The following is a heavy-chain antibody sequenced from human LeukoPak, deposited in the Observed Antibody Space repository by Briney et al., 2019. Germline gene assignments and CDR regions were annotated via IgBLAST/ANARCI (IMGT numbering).Heavy chain of an antibody. J-gene: IGHJ3*02. Sequence: PSETLSLTCTVSGGSISSHYWSWIRLPPGKGLEWIGYISYIGNTNYNPSLKSRVTISVDTSKNQFSLKLSSVTAADAAVYFCARDPTTVTKGLDIWGQGTMVTVSS. CDR2: ISYIGNT. CDR1: GGSISSHY. V-gene: IGHV4-59*11. CDR3: ARDPTTVTKGLDI. D-gene: IGHD4-17*01.